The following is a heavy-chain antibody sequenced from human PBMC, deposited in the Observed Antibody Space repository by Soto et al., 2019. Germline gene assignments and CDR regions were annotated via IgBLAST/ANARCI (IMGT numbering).Heavy chain of an antibody. D-gene: IGHD3-10*01. V-gene: IGHV3-74*01. CDR1: GFTFNTHW. Sequence: GGSLRLSCTASGFTFNTHWMHWVRQAPGKGLVWVSRIYFDGITTNYADSVKGRLTVSRDNAKNTVYLHVNTLRDEDTAVYYCARDSGYGSGASVNHYLDFWGRGTMVTVYS. CDR2: IYFDGITT. J-gene: IGHJ4*01. CDR3: ARDSGYGSGASVNHYLDF.